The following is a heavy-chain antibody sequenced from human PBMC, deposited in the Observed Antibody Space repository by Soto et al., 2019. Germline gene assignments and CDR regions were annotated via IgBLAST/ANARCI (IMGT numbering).Heavy chain of an antibody. CDR3: ERDEIQFTGAYGMGV. Sequence: QVQLVESGGGVVQPGRSLRLSCAASGFTFSSYAMHWVRQAPGKWLEWVAVISYDGSNKYYADSVKGRFTISRDNSNNTLYKHMNSLQTEDKAVYYCERDEIQFTGAYGMGVWGQGTTVPVSS. D-gene: IGHD5-18*01. J-gene: IGHJ6*02. V-gene: IGHV3-30-3*01. CDR2: ISYDGSNK. CDR1: GFTFSSYA.